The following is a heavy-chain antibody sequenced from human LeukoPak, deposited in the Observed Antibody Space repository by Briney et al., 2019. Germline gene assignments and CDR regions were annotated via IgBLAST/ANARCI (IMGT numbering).Heavy chain of an antibody. D-gene: IGHD2-21*02. V-gene: IGHV4-31*03. CDR2: IYYSGST. CDR3: ARRVYCGGDCFNFDY. J-gene: IGHJ4*02. Sequence: PSQTLSLTCTVSGGSISSGGYYWSWIRQHPGKGLEWIGYIYYSGSTYYNPSLKSRVTISVDTSKNQFSLKLSSVTAADTAVYYCARRVYCGGDCFNFDYWGQGTPVTVSS. CDR1: GGSISSGGYY.